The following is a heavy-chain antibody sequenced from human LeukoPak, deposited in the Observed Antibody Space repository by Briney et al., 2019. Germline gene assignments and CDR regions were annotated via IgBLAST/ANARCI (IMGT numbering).Heavy chain of an antibody. J-gene: IGHJ4*02. D-gene: IGHD2-15*01. CDR3: ARIHRYCSGGACYVLDN. V-gene: IGHV4-59*01. Sequence: PSETLSLTCVVSGGSFSGYYWGWIRQPPGRGLEWIGYVYYSGSTNYNPSFKSRITISVDTSRNQFSLQLSSVTAADTAVYYCARIHRYCSGGACYVLDNWGQGTLVAVS. CDR1: GGSFSGYY. CDR2: VYYSGST.